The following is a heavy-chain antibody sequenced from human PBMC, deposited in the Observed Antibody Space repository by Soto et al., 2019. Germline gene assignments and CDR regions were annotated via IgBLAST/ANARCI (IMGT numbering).Heavy chain of an antibody. J-gene: IGHJ6*02. Sequence: QVQLVQSGAEVKKPGSSVKVSCKASGGTFSSYAISWVRQAPGQGLEWMGWIIPIFGTANYAQKFQGRVTITADESTSTAYMELSSLRSEDTAVYYCARDSSTRSGYDGDYYYGMDVWGQGTTVTVSS. CDR1: GGTFSSYA. V-gene: IGHV1-69*01. D-gene: IGHD5-12*01. CDR2: IIPIFGTA. CDR3: ARDSSTRSGYDGDYYYGMDV.